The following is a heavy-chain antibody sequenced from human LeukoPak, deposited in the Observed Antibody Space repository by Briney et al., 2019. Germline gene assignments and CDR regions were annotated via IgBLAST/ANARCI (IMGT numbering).Heavy chain of an antibody. Sequence: ASVKVSCKASGYTFTSYGISWVRQAPGQGLEWMGWISAYNGNTNYAQKLQGRVTMTTDTSTSTAYMELRSLRSDDTAVYYCARRFTVITDWYFDLWGRGTLVTVSS. CDR2: ISAYNGNT. J-gene: IGHJ2*01. V-gene: IGHV1-18*01. CDR1: GYTFTSYG. D-gene: IGHD4-17*01. CDR3: ARRFTVITDWYFDL.